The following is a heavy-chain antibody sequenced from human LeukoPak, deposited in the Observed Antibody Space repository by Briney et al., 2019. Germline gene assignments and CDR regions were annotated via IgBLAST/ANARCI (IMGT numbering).Heavy chain of an antibody. D-gene: IGHD3-3*01. V-gene: IGHV1-69*13. CDR3: ARGVRFLEWLLPLSLYYMDV. CDR2: IIPIFGTA. CDR1: GGTFSSYA. Sequence: GASVKVSCKASGGTFSSYAISWVRQAPGQGLEWMGGIIPIFGTANYTQKFQGRVTITADESTSTAYMELSSLRSEDTAVYYCARGVRFLEWLLPLSLYYMDVWGKGTTVTVSS. J-gene: IGHJ6*03.